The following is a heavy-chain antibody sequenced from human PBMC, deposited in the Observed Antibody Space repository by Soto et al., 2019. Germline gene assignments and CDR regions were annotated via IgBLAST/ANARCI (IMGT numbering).Heavy chain of an antibody. CDR3: VHIIKFARWLQWVS. Sequence: QITLKEAGPTLVKPTQTLTLTCSFSGFSLDTTEVGVGWIRQPPGKALEWLALVYWNDDKRYRPSLESRLTVTGDTTTDQVVPTLTTTDPLVTGTYYFVHIIKFARWLQWVSWGQATVVTLPS. D-gene: IGHD5-12*01. CDR2: VYWNDDK. CDR1: GFSLDTTEVG. V-gene: IGHV2-5*04. J-gene: IGHJ4*02.